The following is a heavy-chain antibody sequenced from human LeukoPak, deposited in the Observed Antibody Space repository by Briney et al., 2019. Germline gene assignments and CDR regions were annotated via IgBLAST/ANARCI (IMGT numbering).Heavy chain of an antibody. D-gene: IGHD2-15*01. CDR3: ASRCSHSSCVYSDYGLDV. CDR1: ALSFTTYT. J-gene: IGHJ6*02. Sequence: AGSLTLASALYALSFTTYTMNWVRPVPRNGLGWVSSIRASGAYIDYAESVKGRFTISKDNVKNSLYLQMNSLSAEDTALYYGASRCSHSSCVYSDYGLDVWGQGTTVTVSS. V-gene: IGHV3-21*01. CDR2: IRASGAYI.